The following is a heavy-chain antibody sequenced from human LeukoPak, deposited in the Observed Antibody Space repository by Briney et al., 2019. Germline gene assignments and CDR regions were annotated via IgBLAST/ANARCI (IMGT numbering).Heavy chain of an antibody. J-gene: IGHJ6*02. D-gene: IGHD6-19*01. CDR1: GGSISTYY. CDR3: ARDGRIAVAGFYYYYGMDV. CDR2: IYYGGST. V-gene: IGHV4-59*01. Sequence: SETLSLTCTVSGGSISTYYRSWIRQPPGKGLEWIGYIYYGGSTNYNPSLKSRVTISVDTSKNQFSLKLSSVTAADTAMYYCARDGRIAVAGFYYYYGMDVWGQGTTVTVSS.